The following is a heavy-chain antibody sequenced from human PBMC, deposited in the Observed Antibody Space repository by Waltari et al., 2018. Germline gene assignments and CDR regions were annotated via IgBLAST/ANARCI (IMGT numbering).Heavy chain of an antibody. V-gene: IGHV4-30-2*01. J-gene: IGHJ4*02. CDR3: ARVQYADFSYHFDY. CDR1: GGSLSGGTYS. Sequence: QLQLQESGSGLVKPSETLSLTCVVSGGSLSGGTYSWNWIRQPPGKGLEWIGLIYDSGSTSYNPSLKSRLTMSVDMSKNQFSLKLTSATAADTGIYYCARVQYADFSYHFDYWGRGTLVTVSS. CDR2: IYDSGST. D-gene: IGHD2-8*01.